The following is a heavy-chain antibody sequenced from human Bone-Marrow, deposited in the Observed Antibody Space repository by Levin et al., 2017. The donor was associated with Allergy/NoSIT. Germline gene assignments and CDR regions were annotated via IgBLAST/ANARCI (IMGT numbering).Heavy chain of an antibody. Sequence: GGSLRLSCTVSGFTFTNAWMSWARQAPGKGLEWVGHIDTNTNGATTGYAAPVKGRFTISRDDSKNMVFSQMNSLKTEDTAVYYCLGNFLGNWGQGTLVTVSS. CDR2: IDTNTNGATT. V-gene: IGHV3-15*04. J-gene: IGHJ4*02. D-gene: IGHD3-3*01. CDR1: GFTFTNAW. CDR3: LGNFLGN.